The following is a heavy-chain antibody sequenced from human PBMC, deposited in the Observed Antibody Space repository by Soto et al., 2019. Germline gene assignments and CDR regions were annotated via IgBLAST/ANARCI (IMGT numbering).Heavy chain of an antibody. CDR1: GFSLSTSGVG. J-gene: IGHJ4*02. CDR2: IYWNDDK. V-gene: IGHV2-5*01. Sequence: SGPTLVNPTQTLTLTCTFSGFSLSTSGVGVGWIRQPPGKALEWLALIYWNDDKRYSPPLKSRLTITKDTSKNQVVLTMTNMDPVDTATYYCAQRTRGIAVAGYDYWGQGTLVTVSS. D-gene: IGHD6-19*01. CDR3: AQRTRGIAVAGYDY.